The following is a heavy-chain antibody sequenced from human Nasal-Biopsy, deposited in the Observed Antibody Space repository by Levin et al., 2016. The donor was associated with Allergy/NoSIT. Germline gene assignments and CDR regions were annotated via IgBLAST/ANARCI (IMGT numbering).Heavy chain of an antibody. J-gene: IGHJ4*02. V-gene: IGHV3-30*18. CDR2: ISYDGRNK. CDR1: GFTFHSYG. Sequence: GGSLRLSCAASGFTFHSYGLHWVRQAPGQGLECVAFISYDGRNKYYADSVKGRFTISRDNSRKTMSVQMNRLRLEDTAIYYCAKDSSTSGFPTPFDKWGPGTLVTVSS. D-gene: IGHD3-3*01. CDR3: AKDSSTSGFPTPFDK.